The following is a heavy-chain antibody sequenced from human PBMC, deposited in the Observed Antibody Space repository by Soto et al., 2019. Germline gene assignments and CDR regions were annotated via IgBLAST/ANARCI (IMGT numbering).Heavy chain of an antibody. D-gene: IGHD6-13*01. J-gene: IGHJ3*02. V-gene: IGHV4-59*01. CDR3: ARGMIAAAGPYGNDALDI. Sequence: PSETLSLTCTVSGGSISSYYWSWIRQPPGKGLEWIGYIYYSGSTNYNPSLKSRVTISVDTSKNQFSLKLSSVTAADTAVYYCARGMIAAAGPYGNDALDIWGQGTMVTVSS. CDR1: GGSISSYY. CDR2: IYYSGST.